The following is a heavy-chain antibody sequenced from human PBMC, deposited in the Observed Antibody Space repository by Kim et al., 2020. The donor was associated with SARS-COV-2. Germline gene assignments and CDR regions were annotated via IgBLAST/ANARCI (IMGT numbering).Heavy chain of an antibody. CDR1: GYTFTSYA. J-gene: IGHJ4*02. CDR2: INAGNGNT. V-gene: IGHV1-3*01. Sequence: ASVKVSCKASGYTFTSYAMHWVRQAPGQRLEWMGWINAGNGNTKYSQKFQGRVTITRDTSASTAYMELSSLRSEDTAVYYCARVPQREGSSRPTVFDYWGQGTLVTVSS. D-gene: IGHD6-13*01. CDR3: ARVPQREGSSRPTVFDY.